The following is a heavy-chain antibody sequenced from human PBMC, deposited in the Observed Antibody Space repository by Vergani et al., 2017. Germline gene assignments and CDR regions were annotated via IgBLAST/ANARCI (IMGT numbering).Heavy chain of an antibody. D-gene: IGHD6-19*01. J-gene: IGHJ6*02. Sequence: QLQLQESGPGLVKPSETLSLTCAVYGGSFSGYYWSWIRQPPGKGLEWIGEINHSGSTNYNPSLKSRVTISVDTSKNQFSLKLSSVTAADTAVYYCARDHGIAVAAGTYYYYGMDVWGQGTTVTVSS. CDR1: GGSFSGYY. CDR3: ARDHGIAVAAGTYYYYGMDV. V-gene: IGHV4-34*01. CDR2: INHSGST.